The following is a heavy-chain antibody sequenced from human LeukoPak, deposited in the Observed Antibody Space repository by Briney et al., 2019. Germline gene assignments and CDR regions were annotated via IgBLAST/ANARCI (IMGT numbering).Heavy chain of an antibody. CDR3: ARHEIPHSSSWYPSWFDP. Sequence: SETLSLTCTVSGGSISSYYWGWIRQPPGKGLEWIGSIYYSGSTYYNPSLKSRVTISVDTSKNQFSLKLSSVTAADTAVYYCARHEIPHSSSWYPSWFDPWGQGTLVTVSS. CDR1: GGSISSYY. D-gene: IGHD6-13*01. J-gene: IGHJ5*02. CDR2: IYYSGST. V-gene: IGHV4-39*01.